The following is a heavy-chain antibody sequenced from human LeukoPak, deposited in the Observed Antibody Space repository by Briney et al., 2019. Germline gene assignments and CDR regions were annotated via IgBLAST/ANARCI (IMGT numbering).Heavy chain of an antibody. V-gene: IGHV4-59*01. Sequence: SETLSHTCTVSVGSFNSYYWSWIRERPGKRLEWIGYIYYSGSTNYNPSLKSRVTISIDMSKNQFSLKLRSVTAADTAVYYCARGPTKNYFDYWGQGTLVTVSS. CDR2: IYYSGST. J-gene: IGHJ4*02. CDR3: ARGPTKNYFDY. CDR1: VGSFNSYY.